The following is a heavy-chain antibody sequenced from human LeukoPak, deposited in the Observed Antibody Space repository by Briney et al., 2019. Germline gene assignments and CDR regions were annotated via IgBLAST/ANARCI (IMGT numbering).Heavy chain of an antibody. CDR3: ARGGYSYGVDY. D-gene: IGHD5-18*01. CDR2: IIPIFGTA. V-gene: IGHV1-69*13. J-gene: IGHJ4*02. CDR1: GGTFSSYA. Sequence: SVRVSCKASGGTFSSYAISWVRQAPGQGLEWMGGIIPIFGTANYAQKFQGRVTITADESTSTAYMELTSLRSEDTAVYYCARGGYSYGVDYWGQGTLVTVPS.